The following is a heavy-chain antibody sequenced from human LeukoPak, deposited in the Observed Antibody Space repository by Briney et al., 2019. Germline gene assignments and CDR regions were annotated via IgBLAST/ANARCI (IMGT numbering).Heavy chain of an antibody. CDR2: IYYGGST. D-gene: IGHD3-22*01. V-gene: IGHV4-59*01. CDR3: ARSLYYYDSSGYSIEPDAFDI. CDR1: GGSISSYY. J-gene: IGHJ3*02. Sequence: PSETLSLTCTVSGGSISSYYWSWIRQPPGKGLEWIGYIYYGGSTNYNPSLKSRVTISVDTSKNQFSLKLSSVTAADTAVYYCARSLYYYDSSGYSIEPDAFDIWGQGTMVTVSS.